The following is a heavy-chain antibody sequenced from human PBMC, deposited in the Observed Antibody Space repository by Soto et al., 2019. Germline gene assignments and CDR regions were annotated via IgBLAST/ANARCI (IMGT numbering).Heavy chain of an antibody. J-gene: IGHJ6*01. CDR1: GYTFTSYD. Sequence: ASVKVSCKASGYTFTSYDINWVRQATGQGLERMGWMNPNSGNTGYAQKFQGRVTMTRNTSISTAYMELSSLRSEDTAVYYCARTLGYCISTSCYYHYVMDFSRRGSTDIVSS. D-gene: IGHD2-2*01. CDR2: MNPNSGNT. V-gene: IGHV1-8*01. CDR3: ARTLGYCISTSCYYHYVMDF.